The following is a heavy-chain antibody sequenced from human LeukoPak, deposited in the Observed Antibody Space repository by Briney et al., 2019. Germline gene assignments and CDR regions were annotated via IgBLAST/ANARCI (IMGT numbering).Heavy chain of an antibody. CDR2: INAGNANT. CDR3: AREHDFLTGYGMDV. D-gene: IGHD3-9*01. Sequence: GASVKVSCKASGYTFTTYAIHWVRQAPGQRLEYMGWINAGNANTKYSQKFQGRVTITRDTSASTAYMELISLRSEDTAVYFCAREHDFLTGYGMDVWGQGTTVTVSS. V-gene: IGHV1-3*01. J-gene: IGHJ6*02. CDR1: GYTFTTYA.